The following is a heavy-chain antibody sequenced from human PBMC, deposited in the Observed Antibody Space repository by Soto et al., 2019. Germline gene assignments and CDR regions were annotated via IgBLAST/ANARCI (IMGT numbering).Heavy chain of an antibody. CDR1: GFSLSVYGVR. CDR3: AHTKDSSGFLTS. V-gene: IGHV2-5*01. D-gene: IGHD3-22*01. CDR2: IHWNDDK. J-gene: IGHJ4*02. Sequence: SGPTLVNPTQTLTLTCSFSGFSLSVYGVRVIWFRQPPGETLEWLALIHWNDDKRYSPYLKSRLTITKDTSKNQVVLKLTKLDPLDTGTYFCAHTKDSSGFLTSWGQGIMVTVSS.